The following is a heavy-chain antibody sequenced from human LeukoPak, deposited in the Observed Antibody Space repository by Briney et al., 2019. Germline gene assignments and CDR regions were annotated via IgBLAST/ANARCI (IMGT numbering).Heavy chain of an antibody. J-gene: IGHJ4*02. V-gene: IGHV4-59*01. CDR2: FYDSGRS. CDR1: DDSISDYY. Sequence: SETLSLTCTVSDDSISDYYRGWIRQPPGKGLEWIGYFYDSGRSTYNPSLKSRVTISADTSKNHFSLKLNSVTTADTAVYYCTRGAGWLIDYWGQGILVTVSS. D-gene: IGHD3-16*01. CDR3: TRGAGWLIDY.